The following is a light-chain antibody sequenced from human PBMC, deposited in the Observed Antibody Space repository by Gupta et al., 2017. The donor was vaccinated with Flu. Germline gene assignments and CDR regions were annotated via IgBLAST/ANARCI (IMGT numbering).Light chain of an antibody. CDR3: HRYGSSPRWT. CDR2: GAS. V-gene: IGKV3-20*01. J-gene: IGKJ1*01. CDR1: QTVTSSY. Sequence: EIVLTQSPGTLSLSPGERATLSCRASQTVTSSYLAWYQQKPGQAPRLLLYGASSRATGIPDRFSGSGSGTDFTLTISRLEPEDFAVYYCHRYGSSPRWTFGQGTKVEIK.